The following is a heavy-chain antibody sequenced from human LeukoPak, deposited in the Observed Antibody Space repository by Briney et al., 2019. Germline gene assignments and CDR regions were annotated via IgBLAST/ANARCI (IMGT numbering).Heavy chain of an antibody. CDR1: GGSISGGGYY. CDR3: ARVSLVRGAPDYYFDY. D-gene: IGHD3-10*01. J-gene: IGHJ4*02. V-gene: IGHV4-30-2*01. Sequence: PSQTLSLTCAVSGGSISGGGYYWSWIRQPPGKGLEWIGYIYHSGSTYYNPSLKSRVTISVDRSKNQFSLKLSSVTAADTAVYYCARVSLVRGAPDYYFDYWGQGTLVTVSS. CDR2: IYHSGST.